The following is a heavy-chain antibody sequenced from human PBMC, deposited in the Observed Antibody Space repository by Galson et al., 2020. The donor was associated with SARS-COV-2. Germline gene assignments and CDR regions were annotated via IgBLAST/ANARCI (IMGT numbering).Heavy chain of an antibody. D-gene: IGHD3-16*01. CDR3: ATVRGYLRGGPQGTFDY. Sequence: GESLKISCAASGFTFSSSGMHWVRQAPGKGLEWVAVIWYDGSNTYYADSVKGRFTISRDNSKNTLYLQMNNLKAEDTAVYYCATVRGYLRGGPQGTFDYWGQGILVTVSS. CDR2: IWYDGSNT. CDR1: GFTFSSSG. J-gene: IGHJ4*02. V-gene: IGHV3-33*01.